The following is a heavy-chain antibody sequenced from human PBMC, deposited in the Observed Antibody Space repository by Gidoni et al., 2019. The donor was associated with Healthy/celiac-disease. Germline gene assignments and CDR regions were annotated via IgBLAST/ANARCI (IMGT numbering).Heavy chain of an antibody. V-gene: IGHV4-39*01. CDR3: SRHVSSNTFDY. J-gene: IGHJ4*02. Sequence: QLQLQESGPGRVKPSETRSLTCTVYVGSISSSRYYCVWIRQPPVKGLELIVIIYYSGTTYYNPSLKSRVTISVDTSKNQFSLKLSSVTAAYTAVYYFSRHVSSNTFDYWCQVTLVTVSS. CDR1: VGSISSSRYY. D-gene: IGHD6-13*01. CDR2: IYYSGTT.